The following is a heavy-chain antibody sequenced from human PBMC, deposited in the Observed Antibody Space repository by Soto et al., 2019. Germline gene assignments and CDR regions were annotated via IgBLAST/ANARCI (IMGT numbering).Heavy chain of an antibody. J-gene: IGHJ6*03. CDR2: IYYSGST. V-gene: IGHV4-31*03. CDR3: ARWGRYCSGGSCYLYYYYYMDV. D-gene: IGHD2-15*01. Sequence: QVQLQESGPGLVKPSQTLSLTCTVSGGSISSGGYYWSWIRQHPGKGLEWIGYIYYSGSTYYNPSLKSRVTISVDTSKNQFSLKLSSVTAADTAVYYCARWGRYCSGGSCYLYYYYYMDVWGKGTTVTVSS. CDR1: GGSISSGGYY.